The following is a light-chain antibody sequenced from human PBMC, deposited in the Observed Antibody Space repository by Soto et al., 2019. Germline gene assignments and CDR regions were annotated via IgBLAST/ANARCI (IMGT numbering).Light chain of an antibody. V-gene: IGLV2-14*03. CDR2: DVS. CDR1: SRDVGGYNY. CDR3: CSYSSGSTPWV. J-gene: IGLJ1*01. Sequence: QSALTHPASVSASPGQSITISCPGNSRDVGGYNYVSWYQHHPGKAPKLIIFDVSDRPSGISDRFSASKSGNTASLTISGLQAEDEADYYCCSYSSGSTPWVFGTGTKVTVL.